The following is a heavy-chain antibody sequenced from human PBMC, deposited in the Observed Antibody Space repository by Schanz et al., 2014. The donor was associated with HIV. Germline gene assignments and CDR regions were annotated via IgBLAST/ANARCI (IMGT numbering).Heavy chain of an antibody. D-gene: IGHD5-12*01. J-gene: IGHJ4*02. CDR1: GGSFSGYY. Sequence: QVQLQQWGAGLLKPSETLSLTCAVYGGSFSGYYWSWIRQSPGKGLEWIAEVNHSGDANHNPSLKSRVTISVDPSKTQFSLKLDSVTAADTAVYYCARAKWPPRNRHFDFWGQGNLVTVS. V-gene: IGHV4-34*01. CDR3: ARAKWPPRNRHFDF. CDR2: VNHSGDA.